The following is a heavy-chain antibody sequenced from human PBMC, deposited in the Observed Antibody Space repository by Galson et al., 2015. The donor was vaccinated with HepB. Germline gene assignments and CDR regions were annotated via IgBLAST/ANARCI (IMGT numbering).Heavy chain of an antibody. Sequence: LPPGKGLEWIGYIYYSGSTYYNPSLKSRVTISVDTSKNQFSLKLSSVTAADTAVYYCARVYGYGSWFDPWGQGTLVTVSS. D-gene: IGHD5/OR15-5a*01. V-gene: IGHV4-30-4*01. J-gene: IGHJ5*02. CDR2: IYYSGST. CDR3: ARVYGYGSWFDP.